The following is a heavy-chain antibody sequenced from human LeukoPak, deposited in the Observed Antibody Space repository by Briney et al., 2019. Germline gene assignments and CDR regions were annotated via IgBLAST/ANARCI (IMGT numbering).Heavy chain of an antibody. Sequence: PGGSLRLSCAASGFTFSSYAMSWVRQAPGKGLEWVSAVSDSGSSTYYADSVKGRFTISRDNSKNTLYLQMNSLRADDTAVYYCAKQDIRRSGWYDWGQGTLVTVSS. CDR3: AKQDIRRSGWYD. CDR2: VSDSGSST. J-gene: IGHJ4*02. V-gene: IGHV3-23*01. D-gene: IGHD6-13*01. CDR1: GFTFSSYA.